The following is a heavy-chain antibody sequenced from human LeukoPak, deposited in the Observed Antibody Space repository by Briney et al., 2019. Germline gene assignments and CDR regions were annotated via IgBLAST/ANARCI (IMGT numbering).Heavy chain of an antibody. CDR2: IRYDGSNK. CDR3: ATYRQVLLPFES. D-gene: IGHD2-8*02. V-gene: IGHV3-30*02. CDR1: GFTFSSYG. Sequence: LSGGSLRLFCAASGFTFSSYGMHWVRQAPGKGLEWVAFIRYDGSNKYYADSVRGRFTISRDNSKSTLSLQMNSLRAEDTAIYYCATYRQVLLPFESWGQGTLVTVSS. J-gene: IGHJ4*02.